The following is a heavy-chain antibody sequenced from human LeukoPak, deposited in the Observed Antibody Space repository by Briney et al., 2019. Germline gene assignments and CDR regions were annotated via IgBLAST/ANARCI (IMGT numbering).Heavy chain of an antibody. CDR3: ARTTDLRSWYFDY. CDR1: GGSISSNSSF. Sequence: SETLSLTCTVSGGSISSNSSFWGWIRQPPGKALEWIGNIYYGGSTYYNPSLKSRVTISVDTSKNQFSLKLSSVTAADTAVYYCARTTDLRSWYFDYWGQGTLVTVSS. CDR2: IYYGGST. J-gene: IGHJ4*02. V-gene: IGHV4-39*07. D-gene: IGHD6-13*01.